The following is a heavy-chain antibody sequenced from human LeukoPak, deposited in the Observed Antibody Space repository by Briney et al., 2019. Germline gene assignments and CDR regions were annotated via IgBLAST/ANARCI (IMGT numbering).Heavy chain of an antibody. V-gene: IGHV3-23*01. CDR1: GFTFSSYW. CDR2: ISGSGGST. D-gene: IGHD7-27*01. J-gene: IGHJ3*02. Sequence: GGSLRLSCAASGFTFSSYWMSWVRQAPGKGLEWVSAISGSGGSTYYADSVKGRFTISRDNSKNTLYLQMNSLRAEDTAVYYCAKSKLGIFTPDAFDIWGQGTMVTVSS. CDR3: AKSKLGIFTPDAFDI.